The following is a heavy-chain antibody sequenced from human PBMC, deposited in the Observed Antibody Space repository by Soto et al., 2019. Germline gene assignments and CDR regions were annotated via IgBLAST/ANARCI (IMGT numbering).Heavy chain of an antibody. V-gene: IGHV1-46*01. Sequence: GASLKVSCKAAGYTFATYFIHWVRQAPGQGLERMGIVRPRGGNTAYAQSFQGRLTMTRDTSTSAVYMELSSLRSDDRAVYYCAIDRSAWEFDSRGQGPLVTVSS. CDR1: GYTFATYF. J-gene: IGHJ4*02. CDR2: VRPRGGNT. CDR3: AIDRSAWEFDS. D-gene: IGHD6-6*01.